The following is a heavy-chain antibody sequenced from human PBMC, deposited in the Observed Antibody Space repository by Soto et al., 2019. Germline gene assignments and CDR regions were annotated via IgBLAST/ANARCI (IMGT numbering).Heavy chain of an antibody. CDR1: GGNRISHA. Sequence: QVQLVQSGADVKRPGSSVKVSCKASGGNRISHAFSWVRQAPGQGLEWMGGIIPILNSPNYAQKFQDRLTIIADASTSTTYMELSSLRFDDAAVYYCASRERVDDFDVWGQGTLVSVSS. V-gene: IGHV1-69*01. CDR2: IIPILNSP. CDR3: ASRERVDDFDV. D-gene: IGHD1-26*01. J-gene: IGHJ3*01.